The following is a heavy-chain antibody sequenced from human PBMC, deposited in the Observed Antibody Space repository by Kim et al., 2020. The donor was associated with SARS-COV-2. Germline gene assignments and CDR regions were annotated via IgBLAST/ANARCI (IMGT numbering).Heavy chain of an antibody. V-gene: IGHV3-30-3*01. CDR3: ARSLWDVPAPHLDY. D-gene: IGHD2-2*01. CDR2: ISYDGSNK. J-gene: IGHJ4*02. CDR1: GFTFSSYA. Sequence: GGSLRLSCAASGFTFSSYAMHWVRQAPGKGLEWVAVISYDGSNKYYADSVKGRFTISRDNSKNTLYLQMNSLRAEDTAVYYCARSLWDVPAPHLDYWGQG.